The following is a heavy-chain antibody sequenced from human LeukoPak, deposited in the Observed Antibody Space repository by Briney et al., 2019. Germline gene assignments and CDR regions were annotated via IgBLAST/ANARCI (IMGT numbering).Heavy chain of an antibody. CDR1: GDSISRYY. Sequence: NASETLSLTCTVSGDSISRYYWSWIRQPAGKGLEWIGRIYIGGIITYNPSLKSRVTMSIDTSKNQFSLKLSSVTAADTAVYFCARGPYSYDSSGAFDIWGQGTMVTVSS. V-gene: IGHV4-4*07. D-gene: IGHD3-22*01. CDR2: IYIGGII. J-gene: IGHJ3*02. CDR3: ARGPYSYDSSGAFDI.